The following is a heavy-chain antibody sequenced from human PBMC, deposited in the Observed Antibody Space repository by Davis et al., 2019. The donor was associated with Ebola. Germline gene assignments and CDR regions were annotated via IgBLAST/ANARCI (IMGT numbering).Heavy chain of an antibody. CDR1: GGTFTNYA. CDR3: ARVGHYFDGSGYYLDY. Sequence: SVKVSCKASGGTFTNYAFNWARQAPGQGLEWMGGIIPLFGTANYAQKFQGRVTITADESTSTAYMELISLRSDDTAAYYCARVGHYFDGSGYYLDYWGQGTLVTVSS. D-gene: IGHD3-22*01. V-gene: IGHV1-69*13. J-gene: IGHJ4*02. CDR2: IIPLFGTA.